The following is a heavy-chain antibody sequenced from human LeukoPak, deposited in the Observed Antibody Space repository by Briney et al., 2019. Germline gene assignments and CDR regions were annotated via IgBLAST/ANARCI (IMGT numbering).Heavy chain of an antibody. CDR1: GFTFSVYG. D-gene: IGHD3-16*01. CDR2: IRYDGSNK. Sequence: GGSLRLSCEASGFTFSVYGMHWVRQAPGKGLEWVSFIRYDGSNKYYAGSVKGRFTISRDNSKNTLYLQMNSLRAEDTAVYYCARGLWASPADWGQGTLVTVSS. CDR3: ARGLWASPAD. V-gene: IGHV3-30*02. J-gene: IGHJ4*02.